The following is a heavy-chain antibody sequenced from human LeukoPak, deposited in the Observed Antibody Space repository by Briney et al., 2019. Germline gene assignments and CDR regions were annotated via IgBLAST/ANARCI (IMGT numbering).Heavy chain of an antibody. D-gene: IGHD3-10*01. CDR2: IIPIFGTE. V-gene: IGHV1-69*06. J-gene: IGHJ5*02. Sequence: GASVKVSCKASGGTFSSYAISWVRQAPGQGLEWMGGIIPIFGTENYAQKFQGRVTITADKSTSTAYMELSSLRSEDTAVYYCARGGYGSGSYYNPNWFDPWGQGTLVTVSS. CDR3: ARGGYGSGSYYNPNWFDP. CDR1: GGTFSSYA.